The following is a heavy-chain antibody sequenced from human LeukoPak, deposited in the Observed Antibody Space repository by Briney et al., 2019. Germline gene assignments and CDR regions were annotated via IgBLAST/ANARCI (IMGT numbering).Heavy chain of an antibody. CDR1: GFTFSSYA. D-gene: IGHD6-6*01. V-gene: IGHV3-23*01. CDR2: ISGSGGST. CDR3: AKDIAAHPVGGY. J-gene: IGHJ4*02. Sequence: GGSLRPSCAASGFTFSSYAMSWVRQAPGKGLEWVSAISGSGGSTYYADSVKGRFTISRDNSKNTLYLQMNSLRAEDTAVYYCAKDIAAHPVGGYWGQGTLVTVSS.